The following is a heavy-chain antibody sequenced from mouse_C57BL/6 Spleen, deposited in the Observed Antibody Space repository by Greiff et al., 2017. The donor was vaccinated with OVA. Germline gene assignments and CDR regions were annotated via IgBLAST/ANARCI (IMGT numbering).Heavy chain of an antibody. CDR2: IDPETGGT. CDR1: GYTFTDYE. D-gene: IGHD4-1*01. J-gene: IGHJ3*01. CDR3: TRGWLTGTGWFAY. Sequence: QVQLQQSGAELVRPGASVTLSCKASGYTFTDYEMHWVKQTPVHGLAWIGAIDPETGGTAYNQKFKGKAILTADKSSSTAYMELRSLTSEDSAVYYCTRGWLTGTGWFAYWGQGTLVTVSA. V-gene: IGHV1-15*01.